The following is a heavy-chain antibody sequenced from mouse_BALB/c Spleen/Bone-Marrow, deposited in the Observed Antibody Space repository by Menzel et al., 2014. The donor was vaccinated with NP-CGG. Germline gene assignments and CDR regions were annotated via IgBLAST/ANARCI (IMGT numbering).Heavy chain of an antibody. CDR2: IWAGGST. CDR1: GFSLTSYG. J-gene: IGHJ4*01. V-gene: IGHV2-9*02. Sequence: VILVESGPGLVAPSQSLSITCTVSGFSLTSYGVHWVRQPPGKGLEWLGVIWAGGSTNYNSALMSRLSISKDNSKSQVFLKMNSLQTDDTAMYYCARDRSYYSMDYWGQGTSVTVSS. CDR3: ARDRSYYSMDY.